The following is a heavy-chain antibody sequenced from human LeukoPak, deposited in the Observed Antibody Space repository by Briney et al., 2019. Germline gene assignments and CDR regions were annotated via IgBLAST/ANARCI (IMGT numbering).Heavy chain of an antibody. CDR2: IWYDGSNK. Sequence: GRSLRLSCAASGFTFSSYGMHWVRQAPGKGLEWVAVIWYDGSNKYYADSVKGRFTISRDNSKNTLYLQMNSLRAEDTAVYYCARDWAQLPFDPWGQGTLVTVSS. CDR1: GFTFSSYG. J-gene: IGHJ5*02. V-gene: IGHV3-33*01. CDR3: ARDWAQLPFDP. D-gene: IGHD2-21*01.